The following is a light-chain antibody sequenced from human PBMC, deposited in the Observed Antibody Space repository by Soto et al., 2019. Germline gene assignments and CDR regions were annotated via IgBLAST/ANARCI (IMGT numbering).Light chain of an antibody. J-gene: IGLJ2*01. CDR1: SSDVGGYKY. CDR3: SSYAGNNNLI. V-gene: IGLV2-8*01. Sequence: QSVLTQPPSASGSPGQSVTISCTGTSSDVGGYKYVSWYQQHPGKAPKLMIYEVSKRPSGVPDRFSGSKSGNTASLTVSGLQADDEADYYCSSYAGNNNLIFGGGTKLTVL. CDR2: EVS.